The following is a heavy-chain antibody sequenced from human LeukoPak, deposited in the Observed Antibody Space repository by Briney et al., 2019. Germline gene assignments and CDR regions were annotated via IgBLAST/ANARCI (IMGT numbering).Heavy chain of an antibody. CDR1: GGSISSYY. D-gene: IGHD1-26*01. J-gene: IGHJ4*02. CDR2: IYYSGST. CDR3: ASLSRWELQYFDY. Sequence: SETLSLTCTVSGGSISSYYWCWIRQPPGKGLEWIGYIYYSGSTNYNPSLKSRVTISVDTSKNQFSLKLSSVTAADTAVYYCASLSRWELQYFDYWGQGTLVTVSS. V-gene: IGHV4-59*01.